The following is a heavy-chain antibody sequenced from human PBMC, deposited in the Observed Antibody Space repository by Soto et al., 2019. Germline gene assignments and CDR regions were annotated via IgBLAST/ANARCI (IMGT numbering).Heavy chain of an antibody. Sequence: QVQLVQSGAEVKKPGSSVKVSCKASGGTFSSYTISWVRQAPGQGLEWMGRIIPIIGIANYEQKLQGRVTITADKSTSTAYMELISLRSEDTAVYYCARAERYWGQGTLVTVSS. CDR2: IIPIIGIA. J-gene: IGHJ4*02. CDR3: ARAERY. D-gene: IGHD1-1*01. V-gene: IGHV1-69*02. CDR1: GGTFSSYT.